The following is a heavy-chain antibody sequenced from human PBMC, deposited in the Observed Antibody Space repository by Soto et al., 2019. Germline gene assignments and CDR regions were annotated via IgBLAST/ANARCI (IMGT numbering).Heavy chain of an antibody. J-gene: IGHJ4*02. Sequence: GGSLRLSCAASGFTFYNSAMSWVRQAPGKGLEWVSGISDSGHSTYYADSARGRFTISRDNSKNTLYLQMNSLRAEDTAVYYCAKVLFGFTYGKFDYWGQGAMVTVSS. CDR2: ISDSGHST. CDR1: GFTFYNSA. D-gene: IGHD5-18*01. CDR3: AKVLFGFTYGKFDY. V-gene: IGHV3-23*01.